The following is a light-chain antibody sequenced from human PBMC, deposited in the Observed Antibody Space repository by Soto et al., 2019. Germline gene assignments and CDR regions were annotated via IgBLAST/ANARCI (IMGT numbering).Light chain of an antibody. Sequence: DIVLTQSPATLSLSPGQRATLSCRASQRISGYLAWYQQKPGQAPRLLIYDASNRATGIPVRFSGSGSGTDYTLTVSRIEPEDCAVYYCQQRKKLPATCRKGPKVDXK. CDR3: QQRKKLPAT. CDR2: DAS. CDR1: QRISGY. V-gene: IGKV3-11*01. J-gene: IGKJ1*01.